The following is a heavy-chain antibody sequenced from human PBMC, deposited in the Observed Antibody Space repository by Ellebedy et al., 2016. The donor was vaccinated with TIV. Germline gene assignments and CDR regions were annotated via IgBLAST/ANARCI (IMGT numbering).Heavy chain of an antibody. CDR1: GYSFTSYW. Sequence: GESLKISCKGSGYSFTSYWIGWVRQMPGKGLEWMGIIYPGDSDTRYSPSFQGQVTISADKSISTAYLQWSSLKASDTAMYYCARLASYDSSGYEDWYFDLWGRGTLVTVSS. J-gene: IGHJ2*01. CDR2: IYPGDSDT. V-gene: IGHV5-51*01. CDR3: ARLASYDSSGYEDWYFDL. D-gene: IGHD3-22*01.